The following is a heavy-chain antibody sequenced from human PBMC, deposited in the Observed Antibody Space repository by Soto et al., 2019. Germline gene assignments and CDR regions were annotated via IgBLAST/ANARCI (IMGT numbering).Heavy chain of an antibody. CDR2: IYTSGST. CDR3: EREQEQVLEWLPFDP. CDR1: GGSISSHY. D-gene: IGHD3-3*01. Sequence: SETLSLTCTVSGGSISSHYWSWFRQPAGKGLEWIGRIYTSGSTNYNPSLKSRVTMSVDTSKNQFSLKLSSVTAADTAVYYCEREQEQVLEWLPFDPWGQGTLVTVSS. V-gene: IGHV4-4*07. J-gene: IGHJ5*02.